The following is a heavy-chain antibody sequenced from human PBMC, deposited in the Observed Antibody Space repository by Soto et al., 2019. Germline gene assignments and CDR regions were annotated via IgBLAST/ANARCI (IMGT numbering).Heavy chain of an antibody. CDR3: ARGCVVVVAATQITCYDY. Sequence: QVQLVQSGAEVKKPGASVKVSCKASGYTFTSYGISWVRQAPGQGLEWMGWISAYNGNTNYAQKLQGRVTMTTDTSTSTAYMEMRSLRSDDTAVYYCARGCVVVVAATQITCYDYWGQGTLVTVSS. CDR1: GYTFTSYG. D-gene: IGHD2-15*01. V-gene: IGHV1-18*01. CDR2: ISAYNGNT. J-gene: IGHJ4*02.